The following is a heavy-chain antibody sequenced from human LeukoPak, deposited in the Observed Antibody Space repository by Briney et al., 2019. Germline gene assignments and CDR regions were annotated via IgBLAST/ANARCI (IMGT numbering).Heavy chain of an antibody. Sequence: SETLSLTCAVYGGSFSGYYWSWIRQPPGKGLEWIGEINHSGSTNYNPSLKSRVTISVDTSKNQSSLKLSSVTAADTAVYYCARGGLRGEDYWGQGTLVTVSS. V-gene: IGHV4-34*01. J-gene: IGHJ4*02. CDR3: ARGGLRGEDY. CDR1: GGSFSGYY. CDR2: INHSGST. D-gene: IGHD4-17*01.